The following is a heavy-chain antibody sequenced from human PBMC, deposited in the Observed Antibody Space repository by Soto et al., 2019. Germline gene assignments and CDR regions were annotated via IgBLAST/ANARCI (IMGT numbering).Heavy chain of an antibody. CDR3: ATRSPAFDY. V-gene: IGHV1-18*01. CDR1: GYTFTSYG. J-gene: IGHJ4*02. Sequence: QVQLVQSGPEVKKPGASVKVSCKTSGYTFTSYGITWVRQAPGQGLEWMGWITTDKGKTTYAQKFQGRVTMTTDISTSTDYMELRSLRSDDTAVYYCATRSPAFDYWGQGTLVTVSS. CDR2: ITTDKGKT.